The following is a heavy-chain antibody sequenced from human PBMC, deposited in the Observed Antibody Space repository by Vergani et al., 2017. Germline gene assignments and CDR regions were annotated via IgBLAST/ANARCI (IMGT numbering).Heavy chain of an antibody. D-gene: IGHD3-10*01. CDR2: IGTAGDT. V-gene: IGHV3-13*04. Sequence: VQLVESGGGVVQPGRSLRLSCAASGFTFSSYDMHWVRQATGKGLEWVSAIGTAGDTYYPGSVKGRFTISRENAKNSLYLQMNSLRAGDTAVYYCARSMVRGVVIDYWGQGILVTVSS. CDR3: ARSMVRGVVIDY. J-gene: IGHJ4*02. CDR1: GFTFSSYD.